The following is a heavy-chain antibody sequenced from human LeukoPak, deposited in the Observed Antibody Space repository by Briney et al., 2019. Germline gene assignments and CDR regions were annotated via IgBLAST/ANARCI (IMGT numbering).Heavy chain of an antibody. J-gene: IGHJ3*02. V-gene: IGHV3-74*01. CDR1: GFTFSSYW. CDR2: INSDGSST. CDR3: ARGLKVVVITADAFDI. Sequence: SGGSLRLSCAASGFTFSSYWMHWVRQAPGEGLVWVSRINSDGSSTIYADSVKGRFTISRDNTKNTLYLQMNSLRAEDTAVYYCARGLKVVVITADAFDIWGQGTMVTVSS. D-gene: IGHD3-22*01.